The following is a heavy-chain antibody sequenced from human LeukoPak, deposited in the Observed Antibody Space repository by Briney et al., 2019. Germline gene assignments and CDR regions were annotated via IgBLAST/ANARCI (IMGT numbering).Heavy chain of an antibody. CDR3: ARSGVGAMIVAYYFDY. D-gene: IGHD3-22*01. V-gene: IGHV1-2*02. Sequence: GASVKVSCKASGYTFTGYYMHWVRQAPGQGLEWMGWINPNSGGTNYAQKFQGRVTMTRDTSISPAYMELSRLRSDDTAVYYCARSGVGAMIVAYYFDYWGQGTLVTVSS. CDR1: GYTFTGYY. J-gene: IGHJ4*02. CDR2: INPNSGGT.